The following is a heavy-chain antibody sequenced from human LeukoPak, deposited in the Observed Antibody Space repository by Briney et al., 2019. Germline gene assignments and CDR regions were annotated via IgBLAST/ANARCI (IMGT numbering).Heavy chain of an antibody. Sequence: ASVRVSSKASGYTFTVYYVHWVRQAPGQGLEWMGWINPNSGGTNSTQKFQSRVTISTDTTTTTAYTELSSLRYADTAVYYSVRGSRNHLDFWGQGTLVTVSS. J-gene: IGHJ4*02. CDR2: INPNSGGT. CDR3: VRGSRNHLDF. V-gene: IGHV1-2*02. D-gene: IGHD2-15*01. CDR1: GYTFTVYY.